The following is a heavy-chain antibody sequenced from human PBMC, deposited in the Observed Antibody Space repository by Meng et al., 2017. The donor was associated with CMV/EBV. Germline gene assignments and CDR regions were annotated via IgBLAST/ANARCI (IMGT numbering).Heavy chain of an antibody. D-gene: IGHD3-3*01. CDR1: GFTFSSYD. J-gene: IGHJ3*02. CDR2: IGTAGDT. Sequence: GESLKISCAASGFTFSSYDMHWVRQATGKGLEWVSAIGTAGDTYYPGSVKGRFTISRENAKNSLYLQMNSLRAEDTAVYYCAREVYEALFASPGDAFDIWGQGTMVTVSS. CDR3: AREVYEALFASPGDAFDI. V-gene: IGHV3-13*01.